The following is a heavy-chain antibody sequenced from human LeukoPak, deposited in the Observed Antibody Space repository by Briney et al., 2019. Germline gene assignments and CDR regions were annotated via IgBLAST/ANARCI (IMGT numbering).Heavy chain of an antibody. CDR3: AKGPNAVPTYYYYGMDV. D-gene: IGHD6-19*01. J-gene: IGHJ6*02. CDR1: GFTFNNYA. V-gene: IGHV3-23*01. CDR2: ISGSGGGT. Sequence: RGSLRLSCAASGFTFNNYAMSWVRHAPGKGLEWVSAISGSGGGTYYADSVKGRFTISRDNSKNTLYLQMNSLRAEDTAVYYCAKGPNAVPTYYYYGMDVWGQGTTVTVSS.